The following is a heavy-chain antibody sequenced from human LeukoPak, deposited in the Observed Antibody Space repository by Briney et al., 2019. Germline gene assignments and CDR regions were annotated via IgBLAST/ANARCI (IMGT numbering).Heavy chain of an antibody. V-gene: IGHV3-33*08. Sequence: PGRSLRLSCAASGFTFDDYAMHWVRQVPGKRLEWVAVIWYDGSNKYYADSVKGRFTISRDNSKNTLYLQMNSLRAEDTAVYYCARDFAGHGYYYYGMDVWGQGTTVTVSS. CDR1: GFTFDDYA. CDR3: ARDFAGHGYYYYGMDV. D-gene: IGHD4-17*01. J-gene: IGHJ6*02. CDR2: IWYDGSNK.